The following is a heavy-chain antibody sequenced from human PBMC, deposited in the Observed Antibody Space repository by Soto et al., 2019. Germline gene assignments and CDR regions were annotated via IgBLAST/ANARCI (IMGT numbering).Heavy chain of an antibody. Sequence: SQTLSLTGAISGDSVSTDRTAWNWIRLSPSRGLEWLGRTYYRSQWYNDYAVSVKSRITINPDTSRNHFSLQLDSMTPEDTAVYYCAREKVVNDWGAIDYWGQGTRVTVSS. J-gene: IGHJ4*02. CDR3: AREKVVNDWGAIDY. CDR2: TYYRSQWYN. V-gene: IGHV6-1*01. CDR1: GDSVSTDRTA. D-gene: IGHD1-26*01.